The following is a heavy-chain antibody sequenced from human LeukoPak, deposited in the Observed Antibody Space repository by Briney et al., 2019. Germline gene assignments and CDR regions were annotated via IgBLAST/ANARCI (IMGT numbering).Heavy chain of an antibody. Sequence: GGSLRLSCAASGFTFSNAWMSWVRQAPGKGLEWVGRIKTKIDGGTTDYAAPVKGRFTISRDDSKNTLYLQMNSLKTEDTAVYYCTTDGGSYYLGYWGQGTLVTVSS. CDR3: TTDGGSYYLGY. CDR1: GFTFSNAW. J-gene: IGHJ4*02. V-gene: IGHV3-15*01. CDR2: IKTKIDGGTT. D-gene: IGHD1-26*01.